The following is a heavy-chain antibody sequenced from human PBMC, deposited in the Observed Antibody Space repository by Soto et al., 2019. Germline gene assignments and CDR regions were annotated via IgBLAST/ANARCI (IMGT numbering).Heavy chain of an antibody. CDR2: IDPSDSYT. CDR3: ARHGYCSGGSCHPSNWFDP. CDR1: GYSFTSYW. V-gene: IGHV5-10-1*01. J-gene: IGHJ5*02. Sequence: PGESLKISCKGSGYSFTSYWISWVRQMPGKGLEWMGRIDPSDSYTNYSPSFQGHVTISADKSISTAYLQWSSLKASDTAMYYCARHGYCSGGSCHPSNWFDPWGQGTLVTVFS. D-gene: IGHD2-15*01.